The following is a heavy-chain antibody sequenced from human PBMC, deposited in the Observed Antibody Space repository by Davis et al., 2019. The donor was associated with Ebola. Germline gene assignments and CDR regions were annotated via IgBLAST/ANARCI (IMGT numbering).Heavy chain of an antibody. D-gene: IGHD3-3*01. J-gene: IGHJ6*04. Sequence: GESLKISCAASGFTFSSYAMSWVRQAPGKGLEWVSAISGSGGSTYYADSVKGRFTISRDNSKKTLYLQMNSLRAEETAVYYCAKSGLSFGVVKYHYGMDVWGKGTTVTVSS. CDR1: GFTFSSYA. V-gene: IGHV3-23*01. CDR3: AKSGLSFGVVKYHYGMDV. CDR2: ISGSGGST.